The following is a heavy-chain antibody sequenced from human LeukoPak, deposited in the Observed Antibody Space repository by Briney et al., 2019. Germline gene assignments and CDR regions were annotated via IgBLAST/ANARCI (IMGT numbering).Heavy chain of an antibody. V-gene: IGHV1-18*01. Sequence: ASVKVSCKASGYTFVNYGISWVRQAPGQGLEWMGWFSAYSGNTNYAQKLQGRVTMTTDSSTSTAYMELRSLRSDDSAVYYCARGSDAFDFWGQGTMVTVSS. CDR2: FSAYSGNT. CDR1: GYTFVNYG. CDR3: ARGSDAFDF. J-gene: IGHJ3*01.